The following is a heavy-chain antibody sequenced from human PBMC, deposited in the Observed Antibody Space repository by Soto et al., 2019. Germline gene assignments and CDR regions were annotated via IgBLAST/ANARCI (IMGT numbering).Heavy chain of an antibody. J-gene: IGHJ3*02. CDR3: ARDNMAYGDYGELDI. Sequence: GASVKVSCKASGYTFTGYYMHWVRQAPGQGLEWMGWINPNSGGTNYAQKFQGWVTMTRDTSISTAYMELSRLRSDDTAVYYCARDNMAYGDYGELDIWGQGTMVTVSS. CDR2: INPNSGGT. D-gene: IGHD4-17*01. CDR1: GYTFTGYY. V-gene: IGHV1-2*04.